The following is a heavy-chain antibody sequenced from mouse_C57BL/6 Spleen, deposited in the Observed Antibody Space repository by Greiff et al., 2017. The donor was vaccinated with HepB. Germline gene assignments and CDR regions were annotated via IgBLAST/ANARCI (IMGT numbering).Heavy chain of an antibody. D-gene: IGHD1-1*01. CDR1: GYTFTSYW. J-gene: IGHJ4*01. CDR3: ARSGYYYGSIPYYAMDY. CDR2: IDPSDSYT. Sequence: VQLQQPGAELVMPGASVKLSCKASGYTFTSYWMHWVKQRPGQGLEWIGEIDPSDSYTNHNQKFKGKSTLTVDKSSSTAYMQLSSLTSEDSAVYYCARSGYYYGSIPYYAMDYWGQGTSVTVSS. V-gene: IGHV1-69*01.